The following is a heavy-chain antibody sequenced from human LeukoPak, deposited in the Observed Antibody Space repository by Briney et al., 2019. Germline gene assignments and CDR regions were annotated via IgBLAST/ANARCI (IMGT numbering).Heavy chain of an antibody. V-gene: IGHV3-11*01. CDR2: ISSSGSTI. CDR3: AKGGAELLWFGELLTSFDY. Sequence: GGSLRLSCAASGFTFSDYYMSWIRQAPGKGLEWVSYISSSGSTIYYADSVKGRFTISRDNSKNTLYLQMNSLRAEDTAVYYCAKGGAELLWFGELLTSFDYWGQGTLVTVSS. D-gene: IGHD3-10*01. CDR1: GFTFSDYY. J-gene: IGHJ4*02.